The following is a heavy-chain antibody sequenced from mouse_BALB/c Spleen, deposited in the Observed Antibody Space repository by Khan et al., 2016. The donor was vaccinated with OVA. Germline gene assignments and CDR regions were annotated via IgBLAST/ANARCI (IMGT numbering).Heavy chain of an antibody. CDR2: IWAGGST. D-gene: IGHD1-3*01. J-gene: IGHJ2*01. CDR3: ARLEDI. Sequence: VKLVESGPGLVAPSQSLSFTCTVSGFSLTSYGVHWVRLPPGKGLEWLGVIWAGGSTNYSSALMSRLSISNVNSKSHVLLPMNSLQTDDTAMYYFARLEDIWGQGTTLTVSS. V-gene: IGHV2-9*02. CDR1: GFSLTSYG.